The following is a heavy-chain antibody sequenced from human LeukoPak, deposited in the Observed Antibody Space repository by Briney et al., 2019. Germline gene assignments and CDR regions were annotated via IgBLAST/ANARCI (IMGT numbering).Heavy chain of an antibody. D-gene: IGHD2-2*01. V-gene: IGHV4-34*09. CDR1: GGSFSGYY. CDR2: INHSGST. J-gene: IGHJ4*02. Sequence: SETLSLTCAVYGGSFSGYYWSWIRQPPGKGLEWIGEINHSGSTYYNPSLKSRVTISVDTSENQFSLKLSSVTAADTAVYYCARGYCSSTSCSPGDYWGQGTLVTVSS. CDR3: ARGYCSSTSCSPGDY.